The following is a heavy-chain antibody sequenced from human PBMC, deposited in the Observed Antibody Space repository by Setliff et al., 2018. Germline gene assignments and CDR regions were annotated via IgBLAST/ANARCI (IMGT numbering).Heavy chain of an antibody. Sequence: SVKVSCKASGGTFSTYAISWVRQAPGQGLEWMGGIIPMVGIANYAQKFQGGITITADKSTNTAYMELNSLRSEDTAVYFCAKARLPGTFYFDLWGQGTQVTVSS. CDR1: GGTFSTYA. J-gene: IGHJ4*02. CDR2: IIPMVGIA. V-gene: IGHV1-69*10. CDR3: AKARLPGTFYFDL. D-gene: IGHD6-13*01.